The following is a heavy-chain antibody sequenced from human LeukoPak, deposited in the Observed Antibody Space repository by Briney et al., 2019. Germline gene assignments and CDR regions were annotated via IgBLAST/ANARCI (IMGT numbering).Heavy chain of an antibody. J-gene: IGHJ3*02. D-gene: IGHD3-16*01. Sequence: PSETLSLTCAVYGGSFSGYYWSWIRQPPGKGLEWIGEINHSGSTNYNPSLKSRVTISVDTSKNQFSLKLSSVTAADTAVYYCARWGSPDAFDIWGQGTMVTVSS. V-gene: IGHV4-34*01. CDR3: ARWGSPDAFDI. CDR1: GGSFSGYY. CDR2: INHSGST.